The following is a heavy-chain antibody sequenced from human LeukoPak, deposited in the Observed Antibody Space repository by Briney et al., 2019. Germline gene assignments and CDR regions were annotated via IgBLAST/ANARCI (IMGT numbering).Heavy chain of an antibody. D-gene: IGHD4-17*01. Sequence: TGGSLRLSCAASGFTFSSYSMNWVRQAPGKGLEWVSYISSSSSTIYYADSVKGRFTISRDNAKNSLYLQMNSLRAEDTAVYYCASSPGADYGAYVTGFDYWGQGTLVTVSS. CDR2: ISSSSSTI. J-gene: IGHJ4*02. V-gene: IGHV3-48*01. CDR1: GFTFSSYS. CDR3: ASSPGADYGAYVTGFDY.